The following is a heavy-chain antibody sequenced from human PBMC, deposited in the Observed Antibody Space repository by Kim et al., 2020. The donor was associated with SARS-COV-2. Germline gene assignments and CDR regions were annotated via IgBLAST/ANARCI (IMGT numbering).Heavy chain of an antibody. CDR2: ISGSGGST. CDR1: GFTFSSYA. V-gene: IGHV3-23*01. Sequence: GGSLRLSCAASGFTFSSYAMSWVRQAPGKGLEWVSAISGSGGSTYYADSVKGRFTISRDNSKNTLYLQMNSLRAEDTAVYYCAKDKGEPYYDSSGYAFDYWGQGTLVTVSS. CDR3: AKDKGEPYYDSSGYAFDY. J-gene: IGHJ4*02. D-gene: IGHD3-22*01.